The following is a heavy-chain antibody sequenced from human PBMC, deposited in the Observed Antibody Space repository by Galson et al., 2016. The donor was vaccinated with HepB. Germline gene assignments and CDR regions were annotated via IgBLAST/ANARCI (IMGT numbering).Heavy chain of an antibody. J-gene: IGHJ6*02. Sequence: SVKVSCKASGGTFITYAVSWVRQAPGQGLQWMGGIVPMFDIVKYAENFQGRVTLTADKSTSTAYMELSSLRSQDTAVYYCATKPRYCSGDNCYYYGMDVWGQGTTVTVSS. D-gene: IGHD2-15*01. V-gene: IGHV1-69*10. CDR3: ATKPRYCSGDNCYYYGMDV. CDR1: GGTFITYA. CDR2: IVPMFDIV.